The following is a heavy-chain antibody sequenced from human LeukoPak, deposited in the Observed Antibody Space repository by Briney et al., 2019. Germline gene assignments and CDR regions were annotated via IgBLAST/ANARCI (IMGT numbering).Heavy chain of an antibody. D-gene: IGHD6-19*01. CDR1: GDSISSGRNY. CDR3: ARAIAVAGTFDY. V-gene: IGHV4-39*01. J-gene: IGHJ4*02. CDR2: IYSSGNT. Sequence: SETLSLTCSVSGDSISSGRNYWGWIRQSPGKGLEWIASIYSSGNTHSNPSLKSRFSRSVDTSKPQVSLKLYSVPAADTPVYYCARAIAVAGTFDYWGQGTLVTVSS.